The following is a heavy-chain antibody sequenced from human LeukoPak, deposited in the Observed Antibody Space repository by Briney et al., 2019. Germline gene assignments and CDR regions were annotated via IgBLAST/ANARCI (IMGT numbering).Heavy chain of an antibody. CDR3: VRHLSAGRAAFDI. CDR1: GGTINTYF. Sequence: SETLSLTCSVSGGTINTYFWTWIRQPPGKGLEWIGYISYSGSTNYNPSLKSRVTISVDTSNNMFSLKLTSLTAADTAVYYCVRHLSAGRAAFDIGCQGTMVTVSS. D-gene: IGHD2-15*01. J-gene: IGHJ3*02. V-gene: IGHV4-59*08. CDR2: ISYSGST.